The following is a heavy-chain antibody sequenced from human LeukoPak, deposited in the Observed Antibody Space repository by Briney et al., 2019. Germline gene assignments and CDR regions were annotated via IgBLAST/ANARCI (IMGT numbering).Heavy chain of an antibody. CDR3: AKDGPGSWFGEAT. V-gene: IGHV3-30*18. CDR2: ISYDGSNK. CDR1: GFTFSSYA. Sequence: GGSLRLSCAASGFTFSSYAMNWVRQAPGKGLERVALISYDGSNKHYADSVKGRFTISRDNSKNTLYLQMDSLRVEDTAVYYCAKDGPGSWFGEATWGQGSLVTVSS. J-gene: IGHJ5*02. D-gene: IGHD6-13*01.